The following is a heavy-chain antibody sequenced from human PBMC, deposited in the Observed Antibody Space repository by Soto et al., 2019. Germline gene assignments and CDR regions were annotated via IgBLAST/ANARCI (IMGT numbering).Heavy chain of an antibody. Sequence: QVQLVQSGAEVKKPGSSVKVSCKASGGTFSSYAISWVRQAPGQGLEWMGGIIPIFGTANYAQKFQGRVTITADKSTGKAYMELSSLRSEDTAVDYGARASADTAMVVDYYGMDVWGQGTTVTVSS. J-gene: IGHJ6*02. V-gene: IGHV1-69*06. D-gene: IGHD5-18*01. CDR2: IIPIFGTA. CDR1: GGTFSSYA. CDR3: ARASADTAMVVDYYGMDV.